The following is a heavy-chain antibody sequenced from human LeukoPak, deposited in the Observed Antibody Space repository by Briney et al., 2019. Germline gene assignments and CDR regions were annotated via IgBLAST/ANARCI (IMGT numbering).Heavy chain of an antibody. D-gene: IGHD6-13*01. J-gene: IGHJ4*02. V-gene: IGHV3-21*01. Sequence: GGSLRLSCAASGFTFSSYSMNWVRQAPGKGLEWVSSISSSSSYIYYADSVKGRFTISRDNAKNSLYLQMNSLRAEDTAVYYCARGAHSSSWLYPEDYWGQGTLVTVSS. CDR3: ARGAHSSSWLYPEDY. CDR1: GFTFSSYS. CDR2: ISSSSSYI.